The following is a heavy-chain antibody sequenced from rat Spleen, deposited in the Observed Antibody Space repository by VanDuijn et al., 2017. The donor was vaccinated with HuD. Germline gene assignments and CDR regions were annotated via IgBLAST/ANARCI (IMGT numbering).Heavy chain of an antibody. J-gene: IGHJ3*01. CDR1: GFSLITNS. D-gene: IGHD1-4*01. CDR3: TRESLPGYNSHWFLS. Sequence: QVQLKESGPGLVQPSQTLSLTCTVSGFSLITNSVHWVRQPPGKGLEWMGVMWSGGSTDYNSALKSRLSISRDTSKNQVFLKMNSLQTEDTATYFCTRESLPGYNSHWFLSWGQGTLVTVSS. V-gene: IGHV2-1*01. CDR2: MWSGGST.